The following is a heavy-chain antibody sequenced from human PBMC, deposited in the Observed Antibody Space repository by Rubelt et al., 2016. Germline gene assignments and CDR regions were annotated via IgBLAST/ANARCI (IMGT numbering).Heavy chain of an antibody. CDR2: IDSGGSTR. CDR3: ARDRGSAAADY. J-gene: IGHJ4*02. Sequence: EVQLVESGGGLVQPGGSLRLSCAASGFTFSSYWMHWVRQAPGKGLVWVSHIDSGGSTRSYADSVKGRFTISRENAKNTQYLQMNSLRGEDTALYYCARDRGSAAADYWGRGTLVTVSS. V-gene: IGHV3-74*02. D-gene: IGHD6-13*01. CDR1: GFTFSSYW.